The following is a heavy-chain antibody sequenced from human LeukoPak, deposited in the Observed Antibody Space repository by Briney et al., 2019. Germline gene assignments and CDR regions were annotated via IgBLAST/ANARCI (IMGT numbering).Heavy chain of an antibody. Sequence: SETLSLTCTVSGGSISSSSYYWGWVRQPPGKGLEWMGSIYYSGSTYYNPSLKSRVTISVDTSKNQFSLKLSSVNAADTAVYYCAMLGNLRWYVFDYWGQGTLVTVSS. CDR1: GGSISSSSYY. CDR3: AMLGNLRWYVFDY. CDR2: IYYSGST. J-gene: IGHJ4*02. D-gene: IGHD4-23*01. V-gene: IGHV4-39*01.